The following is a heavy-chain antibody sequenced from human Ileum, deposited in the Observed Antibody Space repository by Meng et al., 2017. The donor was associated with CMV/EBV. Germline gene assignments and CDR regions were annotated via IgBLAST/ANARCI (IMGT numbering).Heavy chain of an antibody. CDR1: GFTFSHFG. CDR2: IRYDGSFQ. Sequence: GESLKISCAGSGFTFSHFGMHWVRQSPGRGLEWVAFIRYDGSFQYYADSVKGRFTISRDNFKNTLHLELNSLRPEDTAVYYCAKDTSSNDFWSGYPYYLYPPMGVWGQGTTVTVSS. CDR3: AKDTSSNDFWSGYPYYLYPPMGV. D-gene: IGHD3-3*01. J-gene: IGHJ6*02. V-gene: IGHV3-30*02.